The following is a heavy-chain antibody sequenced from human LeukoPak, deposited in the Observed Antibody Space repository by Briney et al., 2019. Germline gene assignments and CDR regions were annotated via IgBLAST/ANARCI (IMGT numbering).Heavy chain of an antibody. J-gene: IGHJ6*03. CDR1: GFTFDDYG. D-gene: IGHD6-19*01. CDR2: INWNGGST. Sequence: GGSLRLSCAASGFTFDDYGMSWVRQAPGKGLEWVSGINWNGGSTGYADSVKGRFTISRDNAKNSLYLQMNSLRAEDTALYYCARVHGFGYSSGWYYYYYMDVWGEGTTVTVSS. CDR3: ARVHGFGYSSGWYYYYYMDV. V-gene: IGHV3-20*04.